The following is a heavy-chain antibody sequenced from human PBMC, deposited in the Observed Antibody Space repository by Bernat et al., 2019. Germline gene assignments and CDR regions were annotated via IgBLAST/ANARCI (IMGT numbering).Heavy chain of an antibody. J-gene: IGHJ3*02. Sequence: EVQLLESGGGLVQPGGSLRLSCAVSGFTLSSYAMSCVRQAPGKGLEWVSAVSGSGGSTYYADSVKGRFTISRDNSKNTLYLQMNSLRAEDTAVYYCAKVFRGKHDAFDIWGQGTMVTVSS. CDR1: GFTLSSYA. D-gene: IGHD3-10*02. CDR2: VSGSGGST. V-gene: IGHV3-23*01. CDR3: AKVFRGKHDAFDI.